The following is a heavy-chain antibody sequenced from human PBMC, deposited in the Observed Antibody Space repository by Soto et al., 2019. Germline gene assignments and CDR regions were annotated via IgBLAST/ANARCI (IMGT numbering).Heavy chain of an antibody. Sequence: ASVKVSFKASGYTFTSYDINWVRQATGQGLEWMGWMNPNSGNTGYAQKFQGRVTMTRNTSISTAYMELSSLRSEDTAVYYCAREEYYYDSSGYYYYYGMDVWGQGTTVTVSS. V-gene: IGHV1-8*01. D-gene: IGHD3-22*01. CDR1: GYTFTSYD. CDR3: AREEYYYDSSGYYYYYGMDV. CDR2: MNPNSGNT. J-gene: IGHJ6*02.